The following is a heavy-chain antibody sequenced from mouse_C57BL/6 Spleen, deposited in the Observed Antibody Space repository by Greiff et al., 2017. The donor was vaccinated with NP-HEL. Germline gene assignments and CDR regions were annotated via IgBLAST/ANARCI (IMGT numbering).Heavy chain of an antibody. V-gene: IGHV1-54*01. CDR1: GYAFTNYL. CDR2: INPGSGGT. D-gene: IGHD1-1*01. Sequence: VHLVESGAELVRPGTSVKVSCKASGYAFTNYLIEWVKQRPGQGLEWIGVINPGSGGTNYNEKFKGKATLTADKSSSTAYMQLSSLTSEDSAVYFCARGYYGSSDAMDYWGQGTSVTVSS. J-gene: IGHJ4*01. CDR3: ARGYYGSSDAMDY.